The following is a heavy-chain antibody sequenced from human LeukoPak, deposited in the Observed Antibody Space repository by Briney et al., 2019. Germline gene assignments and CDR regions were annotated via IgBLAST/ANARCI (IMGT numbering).Heavy chain of an antibody. CDR3: ARLSSPLNYGGNRFIWYFDL. D-gene: IGHD4-23*01. Sequence: ASVKVSCKASGGTFSSYAISWVRQAPGQGLEWMGGIIPIFGTANYAQKFQGRVTITADESTSTAYMELSSLRSEDTAVYYCARLSSPLNYGGNRFIWYFDLWGRGTLVTVSS. CDR1: GGTFSSYA. V-gene: IGHV1-69*13. J-gene: IGHJ2*01. CDR2: IIPIFGTA.